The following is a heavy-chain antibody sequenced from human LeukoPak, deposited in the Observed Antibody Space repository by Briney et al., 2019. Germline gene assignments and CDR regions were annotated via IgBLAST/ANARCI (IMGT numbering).Heavy chain of an antibody. J-gene: IGHJ6*04. CDR1: GFTFSSYE. D-gene: IGHD3-10*02. CDR2: ISTSSSYI. Sequence: GGSLRLSCAASGFTFSSYEMNWVRQAPGKGLEWVSSISTSSSYINYADSVKGRFTISRDNAKKSLYLQMNSLRAEDTAVYYCAELGITMIGGVWGKGTTVTISS. CDR3: AELGITMIGGV. V-gene: IGHV3-21*01.